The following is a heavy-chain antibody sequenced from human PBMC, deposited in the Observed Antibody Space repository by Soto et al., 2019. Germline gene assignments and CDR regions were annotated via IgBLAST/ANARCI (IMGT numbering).Heavy chain of an antibody. D-gene: IGHD6-13*01. CDR2: IFSNDEK. CDR1: GFSLSNARMG. Sequence: QVTLKESGPVLVKPTETLTLTCTVSGFSLSNARMGVSWIRQPPGKALEWLAHIFSNDEKSYSTSLTSRLTIANDNSKSQVVLTMTNMEPVNTATYYCARILGLKRSAGYFDLWGRGTLVTVSS. V-gene: IGHV2-26*01. J-gene: IGHJ2*01. CDR3: ARILGLKRSAGYFDL.